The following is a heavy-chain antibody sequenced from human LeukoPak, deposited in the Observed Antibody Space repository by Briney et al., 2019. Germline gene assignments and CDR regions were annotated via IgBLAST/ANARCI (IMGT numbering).Heavy chain of an antibody. D-gene: IGHD3-16*02. Sequence: HAGGSLRLSCAASGFSFSTYAMSWVRQAPGKGLEWVSGVNGNGGSTSYADSVKGRFTIFRDNSENTVYLQMNSLRVEDTAVYYCAKSLYGGCDYWGQGTVVTVSS. CDR3: AKSLYGGCDY. V-gene: IGHV3-23*01. CDR2: VNGNGGST. CDR1: GFSFSTYA. J-gene: IGHJ4*02.